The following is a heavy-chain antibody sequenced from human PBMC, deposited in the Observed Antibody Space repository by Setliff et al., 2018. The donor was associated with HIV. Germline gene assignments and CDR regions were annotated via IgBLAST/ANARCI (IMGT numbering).Heavy chain of an antibody. V-gene: IGHV3-23*01. J-gene: IGHJ3*02. D-gene: IGHD6-19*01. CDR3: ARDLYSTGWYYGTHGFDN. CDR2: MRGSGGST. Sequence: RLSCAVSGFTFSSYAMSWVRQAPGKGLEWVAAMRGSGGSTYYADSVKGRFTISRDNVKKSLYLQMNSLRAEDTTVYYCARDLYSTGWYYGTHGFDNWGQGTMVTVSS. CDR1: GFTFSSYA.